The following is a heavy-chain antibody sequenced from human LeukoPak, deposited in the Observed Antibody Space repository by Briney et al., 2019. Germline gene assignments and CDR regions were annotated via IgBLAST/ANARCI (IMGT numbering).Heavy chain of an antibody. D-gene: IGHD2-15*01. J-gene: IGHJ4*02. Sequence: PGGSLRLSCAASGFTFSSYAVSWVCHAPGKGLEWVSAISGSGGSTYYADSVKGRFTISTDNSKNTLYLQMNSLRAEDTGVYYCAKGVCSGGSCYQSPFDYWGQGTLVTASS. CDR3: AKGVCSGGSCYQSPFDY. V-gene: IGHV3-23*01. CDR2: ISGSGGST. CDR1: GFTFSSYA.